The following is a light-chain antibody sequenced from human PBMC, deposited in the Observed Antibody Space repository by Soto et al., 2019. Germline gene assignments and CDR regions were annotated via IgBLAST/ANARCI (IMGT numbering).Light chain of an antibody. CDR2: SDN. Sequence: QSVLTQSPSTSGTPGQRVTISCSGNTANIGKNYVYWYQQFPGTAPKLLIYSDNQRPSWVPDRFSVSKSDTSASLAISGLRSEDEAVHYCAAWDDRMSGRVFGGGTKLTVL. J-gene: IGLJ3*02. CDR1: TANIGKNY. CDR3: AAWDDRMSGRV. V-gene: IGLV1-47*02.